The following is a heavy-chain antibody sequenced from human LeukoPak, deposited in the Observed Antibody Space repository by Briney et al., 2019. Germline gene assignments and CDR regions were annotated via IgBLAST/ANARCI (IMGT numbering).Heavy chain of an antibody. J-gene: IGHJ4*02. CDR2: ISTDGSQT. V-gene: IGHV3-74*01. CDR1: GFTFSNYW. CDR3: VRSLRSADF. Sequence: GGSLRLSCEASGFTFSNYWMHWVRQPPGKGLMWVSQISTDGSQTFYADSVRGRFTISRDNAQNTLFLQMDSLRPEDTAVYYCVRSLRSADFWGQGTLVTVSS.